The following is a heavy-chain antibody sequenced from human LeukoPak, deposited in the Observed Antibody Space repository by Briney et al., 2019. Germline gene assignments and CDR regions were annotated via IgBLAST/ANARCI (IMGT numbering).Heavy chain of an antibody. Sequence: GGSLRLSCAASGFTFDDYAMHWVRQAPGKSLEWVSGISWNSGSIGYADSVKGRFTISRDNAKNSLYLQMNSLRAEDMALYYCAKGGYYYDSSGHAFDIWGQGTMVTVSS. J-gene: IGHJ3*02. CDR3: AKGGYYYDSSGHAFDI. V-gene: IGHV3-9*03. CDR1: GFTFDDYA. D-gene: IGHD3-22*01. CDR2: ISWNSGSI.